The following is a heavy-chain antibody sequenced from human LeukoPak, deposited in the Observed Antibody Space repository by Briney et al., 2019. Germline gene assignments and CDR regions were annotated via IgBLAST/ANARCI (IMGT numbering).Heavy chain of an antibody. CDR1: GFTFSSYG. J-gene: IGHJ6*03. D-gene: IGHD3-3*01. V-gene: IGHV3-30*03. CDR2: ISYDGSNK. CDR3: ATARGNDFWSGWGGYYYYYMDV. Sequence: GGSLRLSCAASGFTFSSYGMHWVRQAPGKGLEWVAVISYDGSNKYYADSVKGRFTISRDNSKNTLYLQMNSLRAEDTAVYYCATARGNDFWSGWGGYYYYYMDVWGKGTTVTVSS.